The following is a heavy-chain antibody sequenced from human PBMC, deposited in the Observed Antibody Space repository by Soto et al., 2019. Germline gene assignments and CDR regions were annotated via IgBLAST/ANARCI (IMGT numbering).Heavy chain of an antibody. CDR1: GYTFTGYY. CDR3: ARDGCSGGSCYLLGFDP. Sequence: ASVKVSCKASGYTFTGYYMHWVRQAPGQGLEWMGWINPNSGGTNYAQKFQGWVTMTRDTSISTAYMELSRLRSDDTAVYYCARDGCSGGSCYLLGFDPWGQGTLLTVSS. V-gene: IGHV1-2*04. J-gene: IGHJ5*02. D-gene: IGHD2-15*01. CDR2: INPNSGGT.